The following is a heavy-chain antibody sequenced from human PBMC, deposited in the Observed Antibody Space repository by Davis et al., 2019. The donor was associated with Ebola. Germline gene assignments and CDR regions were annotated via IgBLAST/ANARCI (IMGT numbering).Heavy chain of an antibody. CDR1: GGTFSSYA. V-gene: IGHV1-69*05. D-gene: IGHD6-13*01. Sequence: AASVKVSCKASGGTFSSYAISWVRQAPGHGLEWMGGIIPLFGTANYAQKFQGRVTITTDKATSTADMELRSLRSDDTAVYYCARLLGAPGFWYFDLWGRGTLVTVSS. CDR3: ARLLGAPGFWYFDL. CDR2: IIPLFGTA. J-gene: IGHJ2*01.